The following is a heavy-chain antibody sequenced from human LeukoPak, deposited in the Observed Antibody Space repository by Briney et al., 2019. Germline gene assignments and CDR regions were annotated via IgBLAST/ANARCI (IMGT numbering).Heavy chain of an antibody. CDR1: GYTFTSYG. Sequence: ASVKVSCKASGYTFTSYGISWVRQAPGQGLEWRGWISAYNGNTNYAQKLQGRVTMTTDTSTSTAYMALRSLRSDDTAVYYCARCPEHNGNNWFDPWGQGTLVTVSS. CDR3: ARCPEHNGNNWFDP. J-gene: IGHJ5*02. V-gene: IGHV1-18*01. D-gene: IGHD1-14*01. CDR2: ISAYNGNT.